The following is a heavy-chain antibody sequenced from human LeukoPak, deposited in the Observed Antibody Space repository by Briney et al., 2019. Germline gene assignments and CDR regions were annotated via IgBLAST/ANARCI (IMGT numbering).Heavy chain of an antibody. D-gene: IGHD3-16*02. J-gene: IGHJ4*02. CDR2: INHNGKT. CDR1: GDSVSSNNYY. Sequence: SETLSLTCSVSGDSVSSNNYYWGWIRQPPGKGLEWIGSINHNGKTFYNPSLKSRVTISVDTSKDQFSLKLSSVTAADTAVYYCARTAYDYVWGIHRRRVYYFDYWGQGTLVTVSS. V-gene: IGHV4-39*07. CDR3: ARTAYDYVWGIHRRRVYYFDY.